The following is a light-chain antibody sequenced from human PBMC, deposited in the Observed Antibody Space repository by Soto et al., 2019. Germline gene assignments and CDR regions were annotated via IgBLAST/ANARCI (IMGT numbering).Light chain of an antibody. Sequence: QSVLTQPPSASGTPGQRVTISCSGSSSNIGSNYVYWYQRLPGTAPKLLIYRNNQRPSGVPDRFSGSKSGTSASLAISGLPSEDEADYYCAAWDDSLSGVVIGGGTKLAVL. J-gene: IGLJ2*01. CDR1: SSNIGSNY. V-gene: IGLV1-47*01. CDR3: AAWDDSLSGVV. CDR2: RNN.